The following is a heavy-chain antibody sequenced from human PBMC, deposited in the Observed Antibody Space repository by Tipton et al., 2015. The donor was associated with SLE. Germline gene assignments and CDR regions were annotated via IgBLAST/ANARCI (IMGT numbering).Heavy chain of an antibody. D-gene: IGHD2-15*01. CDR2: ISPDGSKK. CDR1: GFTFSSYA. V-gene: IGHV3-30-3*01. J-gene: IGHJ3*02. CDR3: ARDLGYCSGVTCYSAFDI. Sequence: SLRLSCAASGFTFSSYAMHWVRQAPGKGLEWVAVISPDGSKKYYPDSVKGRFTISRDNSKNTLYLQMNSLRAEDTAVYYCARDLGYCSGVTCYSAFDIWGQGTMVTVPS.